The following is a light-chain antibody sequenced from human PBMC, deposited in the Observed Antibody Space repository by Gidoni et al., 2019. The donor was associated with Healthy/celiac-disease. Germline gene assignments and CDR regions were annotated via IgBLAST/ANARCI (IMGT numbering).Light chain of an antibody. J-gene: IGKJ4*01. CDR1: QGISSY. V-gene: IGKV1-8*01. CDR3: QQYYSYPLT. CDR2: AAS. Sequence: AIRMTQSPSSFSAPTGGRVTITCRASQGISSYLAWYQQKQGKAPKLLIYAASTLQSGVPSRFSGSGSGTDFTLTISCLQSEDFATYYCQQYYSYPLTFGGGTKVEIK.